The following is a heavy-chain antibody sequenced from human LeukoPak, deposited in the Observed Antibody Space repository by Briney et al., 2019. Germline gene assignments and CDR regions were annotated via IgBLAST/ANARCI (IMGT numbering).Heavy chain of an antibody. CDR1: GGSISSGGYH. V-gene: IGHV4-31*03. D-gene: IGHD5-12*01. CDR3: ARGGGYSGYEGY. J-gene: IGHJ4*02. CDR2: IYYSGST. Sequence: SETLSLTCTVSGGSISSGGYHWSWIRQHPGKGLEWIGYIYYSGSTYYNPSLKSRVTISVDTSKNQFSLKLSSVTAADTAVYYCARGGGYSGYEGYWGQGTLVTVSS.